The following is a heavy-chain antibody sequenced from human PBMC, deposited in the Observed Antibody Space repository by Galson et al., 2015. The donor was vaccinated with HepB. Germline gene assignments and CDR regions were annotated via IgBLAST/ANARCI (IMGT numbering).Heavy chain of an antibody. J-gene: IGHJ5*02. V-gene: IGHV3-33*01. CDR3: ARGGTYGGYGDNWFDP. CDR2: IWYDGSNK. D-gene: IGHD5-12*01. CDR1: GFTFSSYG. Sequence: SLRLSCAASGFTFSSYGMHWVRQAPGKGLEWVAVIWYDGSNKYYADSVKGRFTISRDNSKNTLYLQMNSLRAEDTAVYYCARGGTYGGYGDNWFDPWGQGTLVTVSS.